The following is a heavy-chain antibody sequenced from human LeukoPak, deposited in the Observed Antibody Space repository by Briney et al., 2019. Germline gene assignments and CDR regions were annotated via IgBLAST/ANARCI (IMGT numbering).Heavy chain of an antibody. D-gene: IGHD2-2*02. V-gene: IGHV1-18*01. CDR1: GYTFTSYG. Sequence: ASVKVPCKASGYTFTSYGISWVRQAPGQGLEWMGWISAYNGNANYAQKLQGRVTMTTDTSTSTAYMELRSLRSDDTAVYYCARDTCSSTSCYTSWFDPWGQGTLVTVSS. CDR2: ISAYNGNA. CDR3: ARDTCSSTSCYTSWFDP. J-gene: IGHJ5*02.